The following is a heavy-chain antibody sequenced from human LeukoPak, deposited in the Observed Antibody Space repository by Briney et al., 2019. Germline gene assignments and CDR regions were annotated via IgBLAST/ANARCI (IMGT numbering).Heavy chain of an antibody. CDR3: ARGSGKWFDP. J-gene: IGHJ5*02. V-gene: IGHV4-30-4*01. CDR2: IYYSGST. CDR1: GGSISSGDYY. Sequence: SETLSLTCTVSGGSISSGDYYWSWIRQPPGKGLEWIGYIYYSGSTYYNPSLKSRVTISVDRSKNQFSLKLSSVTAADTAVYYCARGSGKWFDPWGQGTLVTVSS. D-gene: IGHD3-10*01.